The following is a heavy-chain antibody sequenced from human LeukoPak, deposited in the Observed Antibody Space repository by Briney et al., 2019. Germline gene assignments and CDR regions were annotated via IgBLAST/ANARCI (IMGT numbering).Heavy chain of an antibody. D-gene: IGHD1-26*01. CDR2: IYHTGTT. V-gene: IGHV4-30-4*01. Sequence: SETLSLTCTVSGGLISRIEYYWGWVRQSPVKGLEWLGHIYHTGTTLYSPHLNNRLTISVDSSKNQFSLTLNSVTAADTAVYYCASVSVWELATHTGGSFDYWGRGILVTVSS. CDR3: ASVSVWELATHTGGSFDY. J-gene: IGHJ4*02. CDR1: GGLISRIEYY.